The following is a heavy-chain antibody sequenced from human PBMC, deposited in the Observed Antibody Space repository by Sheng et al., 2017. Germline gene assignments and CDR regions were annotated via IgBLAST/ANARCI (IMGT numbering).Heavy chain of an antibody. Sequence: QVQLVESGGGLVKPGGSLRLSCAASGFSFTQYYMTWIRQAPGKGPEWLSHISGRGGSIYYADSVKGRFTISRDNANNSLFLQMDSLTVEDTAVYYCARDLSGRIFGEVHYYMDVWGQGTTVTVSS. V-gene: IGHV3-11*04. D-gene: IGHD3-3*02. J-gene: IGHJ6*03. CDR2: ISGRGGSI. CDR3: ARDLSGRIFGEVHYYMDV. CDR1: GFSFTQYY.